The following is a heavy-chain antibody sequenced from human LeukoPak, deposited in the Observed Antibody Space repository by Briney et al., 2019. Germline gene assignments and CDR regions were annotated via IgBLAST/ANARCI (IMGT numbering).Heavy chain of an antibody. D-gene: IGHD5-12*01. J-gene: IGHJ4*02. Sequence: ASVKVSCKASGYTFTSYGISWVRQAPGQGLEWMGWISAYNGNTNYAQKLQGRVTMTTDTSTSTAYMELRSLRSDDTAVYYCARDLIVATMGVLYDFDYWGQGTLVTVSS. CDR1: GYTFTSYG. CDR2: ISAYNGNT. V-gene: IGHV1-18*01. CDR3: ARDLIVATMGVLYDFDY.